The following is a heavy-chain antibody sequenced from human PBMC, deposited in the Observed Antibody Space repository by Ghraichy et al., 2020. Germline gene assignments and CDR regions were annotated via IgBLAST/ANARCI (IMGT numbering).Heavy chain of an antibody. CDR2: IYYTGTT. CDR3: TRAYYNYWSGPPDS. D-gene: IGHD3-3*01. V-gene: IGHV4-39*01. J-gene: IGHJ4*02. Sequence: SETLSLTCTVSVDSITNSDYYWGWFRQPPGKGLEYLASIYYTGTTYHNPSLKSRITVSVDTSKNQISLKMSSVTAADTAVYYCTRAYYNYWSGPPDSWGQGTLVTVSS. CDR1: VDSITNSDYY.